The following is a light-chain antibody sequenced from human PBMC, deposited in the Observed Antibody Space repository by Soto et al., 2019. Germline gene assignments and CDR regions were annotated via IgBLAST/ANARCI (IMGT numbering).Light chain of an antibody. J-gene: IGLJ1*01. V-gene: IGLV2-14*03. Sequence: QSALTQPASVSGSPGQSIAISCTGSSSDVGGYKYVSWYQQHPGKAPKLMIYDVSNRPSGVSDRFSGSKSGNTASLTISXXXXXXXADYYCSSYTSSNSYVFGTGTKVTVL. CDR3: SSYTSSNSYV. CDR1: SSDVGGYKY. CDR2: DVS.